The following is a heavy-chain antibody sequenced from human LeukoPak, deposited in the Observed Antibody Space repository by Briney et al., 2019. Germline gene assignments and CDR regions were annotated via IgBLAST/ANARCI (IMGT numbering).Heavy chain of an antibody. CDR2: ISGSGDST. Sequence: GGSLRLSCAASGFTFSSYAMSWVRQAPGKGMEWVSAISGSGDSTYYGDSVKGRFTISRDNSKNTLYLQMNSLRAEDTAVYYCAKTRPLDSSSWSHGDYWGQGTLVTVSS. V-gene: IGHV3-23*01. CDR3: AKTRPLDSSSWSHGDY. J-gene: IGHJ4*02. D-gene: IGHD6-13*01. CDR1: GFTFSSYA.